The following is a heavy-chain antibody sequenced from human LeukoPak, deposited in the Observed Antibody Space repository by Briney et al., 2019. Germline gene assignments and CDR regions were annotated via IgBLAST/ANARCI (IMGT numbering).Heavy chain of an antibody. D-gene: IGHD4-17*01. CDR2: IYYTGST. CDR3: ARAPTVPDWYFDL. CDR1: GGSISGSY. Sequence: SETLSLTCTVSGGSISGSYWSWIRQPPGKGLEWIGYIYYTGSTNYNPSLMSRVTLSVDTSKKQFSLKVISVTAADTSVYYCARAPTVPDWYFDLWGRGTLVTVSS. V-gene: IGHV4-59*01. J-gene: IGHJ2*01.